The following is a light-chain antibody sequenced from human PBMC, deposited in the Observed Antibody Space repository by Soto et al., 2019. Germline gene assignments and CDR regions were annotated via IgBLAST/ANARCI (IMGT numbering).Light chain of an antibody. CDR3: QHYGGGSM. Sequence: DIQMTQSPSTLSASVGDRVTITCRASQSISRWLAWYQQKPGKAPKVLIYEVSSLESGVPSRFSGSGSGTEFTLTINSLQPDDFATYYCQHYGGGSMFGQGTKVEIK. J-gene: IGKJ1*01. V-gene: IGKV1-5*01. CDR1: QSISRW. CDR2: EVS.